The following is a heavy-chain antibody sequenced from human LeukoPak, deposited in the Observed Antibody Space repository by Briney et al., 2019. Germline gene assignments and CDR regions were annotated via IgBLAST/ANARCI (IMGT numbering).Heavy chain of an antibody. D-gene: IGHD2-2*01. J-gene: IGHJ6*02. CDR3: ARGLYCSSSTSCYDYGMDV. Sequence: SVKVSCKTSGGIXRSYGLNWVRQAPGQGLEWMAGFIPILGTTKYAQNLQGRVTITADESTSTGYMELSSLRYEDTAVYYCARGLYCSSSTSCYDYGMDVWGQGTTVTASS. V-gene: IGHV1-69*13. CDR1: GGIXRSYG. CDR2: FIPILGTT.